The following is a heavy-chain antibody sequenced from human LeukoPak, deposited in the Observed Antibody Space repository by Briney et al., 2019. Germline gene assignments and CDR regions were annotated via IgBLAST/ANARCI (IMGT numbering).Heavy chain of an antibody. Sequence: ASVKVSCKASGYTFTSYGISWVRQAPGQGLEWMGWISVYNGNTNYAQKLQGRVTMTTDTSTSTAYMELRSLRSDDTAVYYCARDTYYYDTSGYSDYWGQGTLATVSS. D-gene: IGHD3-22*01. CDR3: ARDTYYYDTSGYSDY. J-gene: IGHJ4*02. CDR2: ISVYNGNT. CDR1: GYTFTSYG. V-gene: IGHV1-18*01.